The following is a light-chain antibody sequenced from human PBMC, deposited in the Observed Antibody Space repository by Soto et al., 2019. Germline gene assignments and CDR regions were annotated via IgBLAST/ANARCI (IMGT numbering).Light chain of an antibody. J-gene: IGKJ4*01. CDR3: QQYESYPMT. CDR2: KAS. V-gene: IGKV1-5*03. CDR1: QSISSW. Sequence: DSQMTQYPSTLSASIGDRVTITCRAGQSISSWLAWYQQKPGKAPKLLISKASNLQSGVPPRFSGSGSGTEFALTISSLQPDDFATYYCQQYESYPMTFGGGTKVEIK.